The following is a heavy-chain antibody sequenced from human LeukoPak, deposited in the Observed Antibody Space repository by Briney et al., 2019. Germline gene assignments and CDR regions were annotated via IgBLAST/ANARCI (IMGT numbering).Heavy chain of an antibody. CDR3: RYSRYDGPRYLDY. V-gene: IGHV4-4*07. CDR2: IHSRGST. D-gene: IGHD5-12*01. CDR1: GGSITSQY. J-gene: IGHJ4*02. Sequence: PSETLSLTCTVSGGSITSQYWTWIRQPAGKGLEWIGRIHSRGSTNHNPSLKSRVTMSVDTSKNQFSLKLTSVTAADTAVYYCRYSRYDGPRYLDYWGQGTLVTVSS.